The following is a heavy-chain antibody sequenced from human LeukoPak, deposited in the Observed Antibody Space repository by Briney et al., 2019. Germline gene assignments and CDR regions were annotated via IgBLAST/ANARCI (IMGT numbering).Heavy chain of an antibody. Sequence: GGSLRLSCAGSGFTFSSYAMSWVRQAPGKGLEWVSGISGSGGSTYYADSVKGRFTISRDDSKNTLSLQMNSLRVEDTAVYYCARDLAWGAFDYWGQGTLVTVSS. V-gene: IGHV3-23*01. D-gene: IGHD7-27*01. CDR1: GFTFSSYA. CDR3: ARDLAWGAFDY. J-gene: IGHJ4*02. CDR2: ISGSGGST.